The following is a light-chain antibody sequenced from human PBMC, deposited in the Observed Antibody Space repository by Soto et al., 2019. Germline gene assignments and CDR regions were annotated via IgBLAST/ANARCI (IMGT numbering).Light chain of an antibody. CDR3: QQYLSPPWT. Sequence: DIQMTQSPSSLSASVGDSVTLTCRASQSIRNNLNWYQQKPGKAPKLLIYAASSMPSGIPSRFSGSGSETDFTLTISSLQPDDSATYYCQQYLSPPWTFGQGTKVEV. J-gene: IGKJ1*01. CDR1: QSIRNN. CDR2: AAS. V-gene: IGKV1-39*01.